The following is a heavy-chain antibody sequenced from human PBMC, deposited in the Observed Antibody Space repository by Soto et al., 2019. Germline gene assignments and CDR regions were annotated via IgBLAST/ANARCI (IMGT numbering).Heavy chain of an antibody. J-gene: IGHJ6*02. D-gene: IGHD3-3*01. Sequence: QVQLVQSGAEVKKPGSSVKVSCKASGGTFSSYAISWVRQAPGQGLEWMGGIIPIFGTANYAQKFQGRVTLPADESTSPAYMELRSLRSEDTAVYYCAGGDYDFWSGPGGGMDVWGQGTTVTVSS. V-gene: IGHV1-69*12. CDR1: GGTFSSYA. CDR2: IIPIFGTA. CDR3: AGGDYDFWSGPGGGMDV.